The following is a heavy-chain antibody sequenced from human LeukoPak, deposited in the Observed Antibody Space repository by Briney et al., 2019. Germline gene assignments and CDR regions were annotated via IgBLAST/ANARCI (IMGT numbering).Heavy chain of an antibody. CDR2: INPNTGNT. D-gene: IGHD2-8*01. CDR1: GYNFTGYF. V-gene: IGHV1-46*01. J-gene: IGHJ3*01. Sequence: ASVKVSCNASGYNFTGYFMHWVRQAPGEGLEWMGIINPNTGNTRYAQKFQGRVTMTREESTETVYMELSGLRSEDTAIFYCAREGSGYCSDGVCNDSFDLWGQGQGSPSHQ. CDR3: AREGSGYCSDGVCNDSFDL.